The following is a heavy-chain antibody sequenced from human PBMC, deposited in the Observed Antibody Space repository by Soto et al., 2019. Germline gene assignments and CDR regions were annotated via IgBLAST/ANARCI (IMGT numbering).Heavy chain of an antibody. CDR3: ASHSPSDYYYYYMDV. D-gene: IGHD1-26*01. Sequence: QVQLVQSGAEVKKPGASVKVSCKASGYTFTSYGIRWVRQAPGQGLEWMGWISAYNGNTNYAQKLQGRVTMTTDTSTSTAYMELRSLRSDDTAVYYCASHSPSDYYYYYMDVWGKGTTVTVSS. J-gene: IGHJ6*03. V-gene: IGHV1-18*01. CDR2: ISAYNGNT. CDR1: GYTFTSYG.